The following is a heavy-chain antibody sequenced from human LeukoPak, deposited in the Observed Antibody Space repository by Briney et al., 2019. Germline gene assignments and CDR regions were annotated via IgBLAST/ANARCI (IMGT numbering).Heavy chain of an antibody. Sequence: GGSLRLSCAASGFTFSSYAMHWVRQAPGKGLEWVAVISYDGGNKYYADSVKGRFTISRDNSKNTLYLQMNSLRAEDTAVYYCARDFYGGNSGAPTFDYWGQGTLVTVSS. CDR1: GFTFSSYA. CDR2: ISYDGGNK. V-gene: IGHV3-30-3*01. J-gene: IGHJ4*02. CDR3: ARDFYGGNSGAPTFDY. D-gene: IGHD4-23*01.